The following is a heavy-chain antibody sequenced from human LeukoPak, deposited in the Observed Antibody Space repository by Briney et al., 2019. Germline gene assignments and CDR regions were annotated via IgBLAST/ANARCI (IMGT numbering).Heavy chain of an antibody. J-gene: IGHJ4*02. D-gene: IGHD3-16*01. Sequence: GGSLRLSCAASGFTFSSYWMSWVRQAPGKGLEWVANIKQDGSEKYYVDSVKGRFTISRDNAKNSLYLQMNSLRAEDTAVYYCAKPYPDATFWFDYWGQGTLVTVSS. V-gene: IGHV3-7*03. CDR2: IKQDGSEK. CDR1: GFTFSSYW. CDR3: AKPYPDATFWFDY.